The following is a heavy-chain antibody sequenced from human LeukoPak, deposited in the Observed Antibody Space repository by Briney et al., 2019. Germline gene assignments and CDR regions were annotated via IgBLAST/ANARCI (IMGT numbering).Heavy chain of an antibody. V-gene: IGHV4-61*08. D-gene: IGHD2-2*01. Sequence: SETLSLTCTVSGGSVSSGGYYWSWIRQSPGKGLEWIGFIYYSGSTNYNPSLKSRVTISVDTSKNQFSLKLSSVTAADTAVYYCARLVVPAAMEGFDYWGQGTLVTVSS. CDR1: GGSVSSGGYY. CDR2: IYYSGST. J-gene: IGHJ4*02. CDR3: ARLVVPAAMEGFDY.